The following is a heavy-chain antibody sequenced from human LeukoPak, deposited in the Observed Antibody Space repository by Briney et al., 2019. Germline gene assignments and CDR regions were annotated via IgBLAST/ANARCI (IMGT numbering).Heavy chain of an antibody. J-gene: IGHJ6*02. D-gene: IGHD2-2*01. CDR2: MNPNSGNT. CDR3: ARGPPYCSSTSCRKTKSYGMDV. Sequence: ASVKVSCKASGYTFTSYDINWVRQATGQGLEWMGWMNPNSGNTGYAQKFQGRVTTTRNTSISTAYMELSSLRSEDTAVYYCARGPPYCSSTSCRKTKSYGMDVWGQGTTVTVSS. CDR1: GYTFTSYD. V-gene: IGHV1-8*01.